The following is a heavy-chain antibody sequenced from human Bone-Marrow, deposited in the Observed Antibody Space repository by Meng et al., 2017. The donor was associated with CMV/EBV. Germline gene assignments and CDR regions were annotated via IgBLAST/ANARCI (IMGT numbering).Heavy chain of an antibody. J-gene: IGHJ4*02. CDR1: GFTFSSYA. Sequence: SCAASGFTFSSYAMNWVRQAPGKGLEWVSVIYSGGSSTYYADSVKGRFTISRDNSKNTLYLQMNSLRAEDTAVYYCAKDGIAAAGGYWGQGTLVTVSS. CDR3: AKDGIAAAGGY. V-gene: IGHV3-23*03. D-gene: IGHD6-13*01. CDR2: IYSGGSST.